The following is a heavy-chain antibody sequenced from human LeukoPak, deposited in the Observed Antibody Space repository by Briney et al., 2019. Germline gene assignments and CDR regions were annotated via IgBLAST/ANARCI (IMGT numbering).Heavy chain of an antibody. Sequence: GASVKVSCKASGYTFSTYPMNWVRQAPGQGLEWMGWINTNTGSPTYAQGLTGRFVFSLDTSVSTEFLKISSLKAEDTALYYCVRGIDTTGYFNYWGQGTLVTVSS. CDR3: VRGIDTTGYFNY. D-gene: IGHD3-22*01. J-gene: IGHJ4*02. CDR2: INTNTGSP. V-gene: IGHV7-4-1*02. CDR1: GYTFSTYP.